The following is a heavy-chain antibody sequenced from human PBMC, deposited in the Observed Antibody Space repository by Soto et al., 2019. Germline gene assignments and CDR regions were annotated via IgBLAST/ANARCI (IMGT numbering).Heavy chain of an antibody. CDR3: GRGLGRSSSWYGGY. V-gene: IGHV4-34*01. CDR1: GGSFSGYY. Sequence: SETLSLTCAVYGGSFSGYYWSWIRQPPGKGLEWIGEINHSGSTNYNPSLKSRVTISVDTSKNQFSLKLSSVTAADTAVYYCGRGLGRSSSWYGGYGGQGTLVTVSS. D-gene: IGHD6-13*01. CDR2: INHSGST. J-gene: IGHJ4*02.